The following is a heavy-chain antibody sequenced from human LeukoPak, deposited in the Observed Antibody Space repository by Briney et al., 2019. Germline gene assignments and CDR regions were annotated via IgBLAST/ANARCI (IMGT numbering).Heavy chain of an antibody. CDR1: GFTFDDYA. Sequence: GGSLRPSCAASGFTFDDYAMHWVRQAPGKGLEWVSGLSWNSGSLAYADSVKGRFTISRDNAKNSLCLQMNSLRAEDMALYYCARGRDGYLTGASDIWGQGTMVTVSS. V-gene: IGHV3-9*03. D-gene: IGHD5-24*01. CDR3: ARGRDGYLTGASDI. J-gene: IGHJ3*02. CDR2: LSWNSGSL.